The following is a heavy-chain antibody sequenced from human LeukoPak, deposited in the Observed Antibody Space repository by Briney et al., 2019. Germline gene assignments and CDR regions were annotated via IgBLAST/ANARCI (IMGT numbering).Heavy chain of an antibody. Sequence: SETLSLTCTVSGGSISSSTYYWGWIRQPPGKGLEWIGSLYYSGSTYNNPSLKSRVTISVDTSKNQYSLRLTSVTAADTAIYYCARRGIWDLQIGNWFDPWGQGILVIVSS. CDR1: GGSISSSTYY. CDR2: LYYSGST. CDR3: ARRGIWDLQIGNWFDP. D-gene: IGHD3-16*01. J-gene: IGHJ5*02. V-gene: IGHV4-39*01.